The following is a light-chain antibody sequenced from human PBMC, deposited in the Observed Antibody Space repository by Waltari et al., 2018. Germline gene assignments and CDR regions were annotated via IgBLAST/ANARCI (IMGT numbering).Light chain of an antibody. CDR2: DAF. V-gene: IGKV3-11*01. J-gene: IGKJ3*01. CDR3: QHRDNLGA. CDR1: QRVSN. Sequence: ALTQSPATLSLSPGESATLSCRASQRVSNLAWYQHKPGQAPRLLIFDAFDRASGVPARFSGSGSGTDFTLIISSLEAEDSAIYYCQHRDNLGAFGPGTRVEI.